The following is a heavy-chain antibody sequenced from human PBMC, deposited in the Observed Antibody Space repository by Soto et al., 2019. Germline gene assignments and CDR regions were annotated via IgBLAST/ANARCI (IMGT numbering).Heavy chain of an antibody. V-gene: IGHV5-51*01. D-gene: IGHD1-26*01. Sequence: GASLKISCKGSGYSFASHWVAWVRQMPEKGLEWIGTIYPGDSDTKYSSAFRGHVTISADTSVSTAYLQWRSLEATDSAIYYCARYSGSYWHYLDFWGQGTLVTVSS. J-gene: IGHJ4*02. CDR1: GYSFASHW. CDR2: IYPGDSDT. CDR3: ARYSGSYWHYLDF.